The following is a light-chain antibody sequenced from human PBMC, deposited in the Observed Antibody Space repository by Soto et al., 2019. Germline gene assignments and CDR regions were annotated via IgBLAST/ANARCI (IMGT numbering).Light chain of an antibody. CDR2: AAS. CDR1: QAINSY. CDR3: QQYNSYPFT. Sequence: DVQMTQSPSSLSASVGDRVTITCRASQAINSYLAWYQQKPGNAPKSLIYAASSLQTGVPSRFSGSESGTDFTLTITNLQPEDSATYYCQQYNSYPFTFGGGTKVEIK. V-gene: IGKV1D-16*01. J-gene: IGKJ4*01.